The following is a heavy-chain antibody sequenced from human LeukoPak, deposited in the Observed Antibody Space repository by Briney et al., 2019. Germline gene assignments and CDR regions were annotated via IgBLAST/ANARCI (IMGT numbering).Heavy chain of an antibody. CDR1: XXSLGTRGMG. CDR2: XYWDEDK. J-gene: IGHJ4*02. Sequence: LTLTGTFXXXSLGTRGMGVDXIRQPPXKALEWLTLXYWDEDKLYSPSLKSRRTITKDTSNSQEVLTMTNMDPVDTATYYCAHRKSSCSGGSCHPRPFDYWGQGTLVTVSS. CDR3: AHRKSSCSGGSCHPRPFDY. V-gene: IGHV2-5*02. D-gene: IGHD2-15*01.